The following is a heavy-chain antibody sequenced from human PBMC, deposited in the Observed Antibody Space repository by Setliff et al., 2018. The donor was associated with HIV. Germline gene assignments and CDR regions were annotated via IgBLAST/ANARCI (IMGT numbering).Heavy chain of an antibody. CDR1: GESFSGYY. V-gene: IGHV4-34*01. J-gene: IGHJ6*03. Sequence: SETLSLTCAVYGESFSGYYWSWIRQPAGKGLEWLGEINHSGRAKYNPSLKSRASISADTSENQFSLKLSSVTVADTAVYYCARDRDYYYYMDVWGKGTTVTVSS. CDR2: INHSGRA. CDR3: ARDRDYYYYMDV.